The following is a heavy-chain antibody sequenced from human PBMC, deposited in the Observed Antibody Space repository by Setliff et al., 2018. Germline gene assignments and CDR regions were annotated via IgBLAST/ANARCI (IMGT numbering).Heavy chain of an antibody. CDR2: INPNSGGT. CDR1: GYAFTGYY. J-gene: IGHJ3*02. D-gene: IGHD1-26*01. Sequence: ASVKVSCKASGYAFTGYYIHWVRQAPGQGLEWMGRINPNSGGTNYAQKFQGRVTMTRDTSISTAYMELSRLTSDDTAVYYCARRMWELRSDAFDIWGQGTMVTVSS. CDR3: ARRMWELRSDAFDI. V-gene: IGHV1-2*06.